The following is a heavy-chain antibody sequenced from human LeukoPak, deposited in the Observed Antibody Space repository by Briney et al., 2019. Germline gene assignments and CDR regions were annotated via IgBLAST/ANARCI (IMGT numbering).Heavy chain of an antibody. J-gene: IGHJ4*02. D-gene: IGHD6-13*01. Sequence: PGRSLRLSCAASGFTFSSYAMHWVRQAPGKGLEWVAVISYDGSNKYYADSVKGRFTISRDNSKNTLYLQMNSLRAEDTAVYYCARTQSSSGFRDFDYWGQGTLVTVSS. V-gene: IGHV3-30-3*01. CDR1: GFTFSSYA. CDR2: ISYDGSNK. CDR3: ARTQSSSGFRDFDY.